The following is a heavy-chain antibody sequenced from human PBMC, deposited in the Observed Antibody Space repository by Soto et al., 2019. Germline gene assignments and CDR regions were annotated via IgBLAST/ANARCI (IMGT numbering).Heavy chain of an antibody. CDR2: IYSGGST. CDR1: GFTVSSNY. Sequence: GGSLRLSCAASGFTVSSNYMSWVRQAPGKGLEWVSVIYSGGSTYYADSVKGRFTISRDNSKNTLYLQMNSLRAEDTAVYYCARDSSPVGLDYWGQGTLVTVPS. D-gene: IGHD1-26*01. J-gene: IGHJ4*02. CDR3: ARDSSPVGLDY. V-gene: IGHV3-53*01.